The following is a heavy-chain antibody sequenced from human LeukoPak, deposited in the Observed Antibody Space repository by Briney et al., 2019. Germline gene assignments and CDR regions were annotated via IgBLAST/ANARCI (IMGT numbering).Heavy chain of an antibody. V-gene: IGHV3-15*01. CDR2: IKSKADGGTT. CDR1: GFTFSHAW. D-gene: IGHD2-21*01. Sequence: PGGSLRLSCAGSGFTFSHAWMSWVRQAPGKGLEWVGRIKSKADGGTTENAAPVKDRFTISRDDSKNTLYLQMNSLKTEDTAVYYCTTGVPPYCGGECYSEDYWGQGTLVTVSS. CDR3: TTGVPPYCGGECYSEDY. J-gene: IGHJ4*02.